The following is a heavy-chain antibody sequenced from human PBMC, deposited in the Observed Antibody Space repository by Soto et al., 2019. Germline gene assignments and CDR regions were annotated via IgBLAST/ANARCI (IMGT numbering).Heavy chain of an antibody. CDR2: INCGNGNT. D-gene: IGHD3-3*01. CDR3: AREHDFWSGYSFDF. J-gene: IGHJ4*02. CDR1: GYTFTSYA. Sequence: ASVKVSCKASGYTFTSYAIQWVRRAPGQRLEWMGWINCGNGNTKYSEKVQGRVTITSDTFASIAYMELSSLTSEDTAVYYCAREHDFWSGYSFDFWGQGTVVTVSS. V-gene: IGHV1-3*01.